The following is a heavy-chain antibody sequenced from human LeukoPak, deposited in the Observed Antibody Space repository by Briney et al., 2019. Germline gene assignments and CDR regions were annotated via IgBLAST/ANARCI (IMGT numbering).Heavy chain of an antibody. CDR1: GFTLSGYW. Sequence: PGGTLRLSCAASGFTLSGYWMHWVRQAPGKGLVWVSLTNSDATGTNYADSVKGRFTICRDNAKNTLYLQMNSLRAEDTAVYYCARAGSDWKIDYWGQGTLVTVSS. D-gene: IGHD6-19*01. J-gene: IGHJ4*02. CDR2: TNSDATGT. V-gene: IGHV3-74*01. CDR3: ARAGSDWKIDY.